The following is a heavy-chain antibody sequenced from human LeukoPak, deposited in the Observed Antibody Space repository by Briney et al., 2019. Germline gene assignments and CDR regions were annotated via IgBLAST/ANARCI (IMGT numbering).Heavy chain of an antibody. Sequence: PGGSLRLSCAASGFTFDDYAMHLGRQAPGKGLGWVSGISWNSGSIGYADSVKGRFTISRDNAKNSLYLQINSLRAEDTALYYCAKGRIAAAVSAADYWGQGTLVTVSS. D-gene: IGHD6-13*01. V-gene: IGHV3-9*01. CDR1: GFTFDDYA. J-gene: IGHJ4*02. CDR2: ISWNSGSI. CDR3: AKGRIAAAVSAADY.